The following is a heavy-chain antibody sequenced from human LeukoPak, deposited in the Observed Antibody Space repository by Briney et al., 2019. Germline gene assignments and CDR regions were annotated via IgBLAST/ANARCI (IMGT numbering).Heavy chain of an antibody. J-gene: IGHJ4*02. CDR1: GFTFSGHW. CDR3: ARDKYANSWSGSNFDY. D-gene: IGHD2-2*01. CDR2: INERGTDS. Sequence: GGSLRLSCTASGFTFSGHWIHWVRQPPGMGLVWVSRINERGTDSMYAESVKGRFTISRDNAKNTVYLQMNSLRAEDTAVYYCARDKYANSWSGSNFDYWGQGTLVLVSS. V-gene: IGHV3-74*03.